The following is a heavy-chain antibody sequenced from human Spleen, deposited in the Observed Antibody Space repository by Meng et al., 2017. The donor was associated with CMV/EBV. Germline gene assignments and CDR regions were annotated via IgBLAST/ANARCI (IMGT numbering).Heavy chain of an antibody. CDR2: ISSSSSYI. D-gene: IGHD5-18*01. Sequence: CAASGFTFSNYAMSWVRQAPGKGLEWVSSISSSSSYIYYADSVKGRFTISRDNAKNSLYLQMNSLRAEDTAVYYCAVCYSWPWYFDLWGRGTLVTVSS. CDR3: AVCYSWPWYFDL. J-gene: IGHJ2*01. CDR1: GFTFSNYA. V-gene: IGHV3-21*01.